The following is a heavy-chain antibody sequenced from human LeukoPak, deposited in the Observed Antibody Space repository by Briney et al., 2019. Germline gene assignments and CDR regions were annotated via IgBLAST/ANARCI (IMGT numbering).Heavy chain of an antibody. CDR2: IYYSGST. D-gene: IGHD5-18*01. CDR3: ARAGSYGPEGNDY. V-gene: IGHV4-59*11. J-gene: IGHJ4*02. Sequence: SETLSLTCTVSGGSISSHYWSWIRQPPGKGLEWIGYIYYSGSTNYNPSLKSRVTISVDTSKNQFSLKLSSVTAADTAVYYCARAGSYGPEGNDYWGQGTLVTVSS. CDR1: GGSISSHY.